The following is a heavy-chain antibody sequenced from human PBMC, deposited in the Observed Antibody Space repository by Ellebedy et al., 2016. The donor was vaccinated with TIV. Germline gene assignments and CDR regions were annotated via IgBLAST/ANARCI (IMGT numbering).Heavy chain of an antibody. CDR3: PPRTTMTSPCVWDF. CDR2: IKSKSDGGTT. V-gene: IGHV3-15*07. J-gene: IGHJ4*02. Sequence: GGSLRLSXAASGFAFSNAWVNWVRQAPGKGLEWVARIKSKSDGGTTAYAAPVEGRFFISRDDSKNTLYLQMNSLRTEDTAVYYCPPRTTMTSPCVWDFWGQGILVTVSS. D-gene: IGHD4-17*01. CDR1: GFAFSNAW.